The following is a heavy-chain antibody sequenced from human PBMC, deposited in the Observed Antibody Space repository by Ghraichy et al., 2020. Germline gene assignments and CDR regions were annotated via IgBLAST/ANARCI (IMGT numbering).Heavy chain of an antibody. V-gene: IGHV4-34*01. CDR1: DGSRSTYF. D-gene: IGHD3-9*01. CDR3: ARGKVTTYDRYDAFYYHGLDV. Sequence: GSLSLTCGSRDGSRSTYFWSWIRQAPGKGLEWIGGITHRGEVNYNPSLKSRATISVDTGKGQFSLRLTSLTAADTAIYFCARGKVTTYDRYDAFYYHGLDVWGQGTALAVSS. J-gene: IGHJ6*02. CDR2: ITHRGEV.